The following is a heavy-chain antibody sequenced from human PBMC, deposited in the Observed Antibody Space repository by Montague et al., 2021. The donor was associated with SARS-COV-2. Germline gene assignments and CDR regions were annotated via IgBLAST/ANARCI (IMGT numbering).Heavy chain of an antibody. CDR2: IYYSGST. V-gene: IGHV4-39*01. CDR3: ARFPTSYYYDSKALPATPDAFDI. CDR1: GGSISSSSYY. Sequence: SETLSLTCTVSGGSISSSSYYWGWIRQPPGKGLEWIGSIYYSGSTYYNPSLKSRVTISVDTSKNQFSLKLSSVTAADTAVYYCARFPTSYYYDSKALPATPDAFDIWGQGTMVTVSS. J-gene: IGHJ3*02. D-gene: IGHD3-22*01.